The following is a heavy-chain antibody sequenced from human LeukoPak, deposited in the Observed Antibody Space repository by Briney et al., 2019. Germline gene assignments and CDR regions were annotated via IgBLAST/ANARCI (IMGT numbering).Heavy chain of an antibody. Sequence: GGSLRLSCAAPGFMFDDSAMHWVRQAPGKGLEWVSLISGDGVSTFYADSVKGRFTISRDNSKNSLSLQMDSLTTEDTALYYCAKEGYSHTSNYFDNWGQGILVTVSS. CDR1: GFMFDDSA. CDR3: AKEGYSHTSNYFDN. V-gene: IGHV3-43*02. D-gene: IGHD2-15*01. CDR2: ISGDGVST. J-gene: IGHJ4*02.